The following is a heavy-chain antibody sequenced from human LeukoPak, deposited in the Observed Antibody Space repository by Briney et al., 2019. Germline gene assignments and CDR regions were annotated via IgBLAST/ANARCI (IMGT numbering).Heavy chain of an antibody. V-gene: IGHV3-23*01. Sequence: PGGSLRLSCAASGFTFSGYAMSWVRQAPGKGLEWVSAISGSGGSTYYADSVKGRFTISRDNSKNTLYLQMNSLRAEDRAVYYCAKDNRPKDIVVVVAARDWGQGTLVTVSS. CDR3: AKDNRPKDIVVVVAARD. D-gene: IGHD2-15*01. CDR1: GFTFSGYA. J-gene: IGHJ4*02. CDR2: ISGSGGST.